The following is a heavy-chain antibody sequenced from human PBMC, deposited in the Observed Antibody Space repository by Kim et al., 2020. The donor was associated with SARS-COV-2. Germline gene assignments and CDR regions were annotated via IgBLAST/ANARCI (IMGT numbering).Heavy chain of an antibody. D-gene: IGHD3-22*01. V-gene: IGHV5-51*01. J-gene: IGHJ3*02. CDR2: IYPGDSDT. CDR3: ARPATYYYDGDGAFDI. Sequence: GESLKISCKGSGYSFTSYWIGWVRQMPGKGLEWMGIIYPGDSDTRYSPSFQGQVTISADKSISTAYLQWSSLKASDTAMYYCARPATYYYDGDGAFDIWGQGTMVTVSS. CDR1: GYSFTSYW.